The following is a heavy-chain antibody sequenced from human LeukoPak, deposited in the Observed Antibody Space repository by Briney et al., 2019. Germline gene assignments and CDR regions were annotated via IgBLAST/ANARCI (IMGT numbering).Heavy chain of an antibody. J-gene: IGHJ3*02. D-gene: IGHD4-17*01. V-gene: IGHV1-69*13. CDR3: ARSTVTTLALDI. Sequence: ASVKVSCTASGGTFSSYAISWVRQAPGQGLEWMGGIIPIFGTANYAQKFQGRVTITADESTSTAYMELSSLRSEDTAAYYCARSTVTTLALDIWGQGTMVTVSS. CDR2: IIPIFGTA. CDR1: GGTFSSYA.